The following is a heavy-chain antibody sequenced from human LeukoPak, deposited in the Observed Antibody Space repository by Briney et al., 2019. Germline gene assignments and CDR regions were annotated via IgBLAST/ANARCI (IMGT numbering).Heavy chain of an antibody. D-gene: IGHD1-26*01. CDR3: ARGIVGATVDY. J-gene: IGHJ4*02. Sequence: PSETLSLTCAVSGGSISSGGYSWSWIRQPPGKGLEWIGYIYHSGSTYYNPSLKSRVTISVDRSKNQFSLKLGSVTAADTAVYYCARGIVGATVDYWGQGTLVTVSS. CDR1: GGSISSGGYS. V-gene: IGHV4-30-2*01. CDR2: IYHSGST.